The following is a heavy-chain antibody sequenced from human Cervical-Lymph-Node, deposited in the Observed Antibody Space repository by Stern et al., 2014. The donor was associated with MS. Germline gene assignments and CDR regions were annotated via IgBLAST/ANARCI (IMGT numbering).Heavy chain of an antibody. J-gene: IGHJ4*02. CDR3: ARPLGDCGGGTCYSDFDY. D-gene: IGHD2-15*01. V-gene: IGHV3-30*04. CDR2: ISNDGRNK. Sequence: QVQLVQSEGGVVQPGRSLRLSCAASGFMFSYYALHWVRQAPGKGLEWVAVISNDGRNKNYAESVKGRFTISRDNSKNTLYLQMNSLRPEDTAVYFCARPLGDCGGGTCYSDFDYWGQGTLVTVSS. CDR1: GFMFSYYA.